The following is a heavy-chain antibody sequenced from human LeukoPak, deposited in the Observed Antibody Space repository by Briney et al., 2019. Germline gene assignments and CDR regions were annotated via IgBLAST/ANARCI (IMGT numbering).Heavy chain of an antibody. Sequence: ASETLSLTCTVSGGSISSYYWSWIRQPPGKGLEWIGYIYYSGSTNYNPSLKSRVTISVDTSKNQFSLKLSSVTAADTAVYYCARHGDYRGSSFPRGAFDIWGQGTMVTVSS. J-gene: IGHJ3*02. D-gene: IGHD1-26*01. CDR1: GGSISSYY. V-gene: IGHV4-59*08. CDR2: IYYSGST. CDR3: ARHGDYRGSSFPRGAFDI.